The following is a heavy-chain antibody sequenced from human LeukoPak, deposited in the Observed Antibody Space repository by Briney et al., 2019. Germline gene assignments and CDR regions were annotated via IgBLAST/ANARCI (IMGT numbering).Heavy chain of an antibody. CDR1: GYTFTSYY. D-gene: IGHD3-3*01. CDR2: INPSGGST. J-gene: IGHJ6*03. V-gene: IGHV1-46*01. CDR3: ARDLRITIFGVVNYYYYMDV. Sequence: GASVKVSCKASGYTFTSYYMHWVRQAPGQGLEWMGIINPSGGSTSYAQKFQSRVTMTRDTSTSTVYMELSSLRSEDTAVYYCARDLRITIFGVVNYYYYMDVWGKGTTVTVSS.